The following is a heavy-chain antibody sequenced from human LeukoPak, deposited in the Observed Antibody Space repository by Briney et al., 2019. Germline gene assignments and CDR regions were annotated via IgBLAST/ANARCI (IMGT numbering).Heavy chain of an antibody. CDR1: GFTFDDYA. Sequence: PGGSLRLSCAASGFTFDDYAMHWVRQAPGKGLEWVSGISWNSGSIGYADSVKGRFTISRDNAKNSLYLQMNSLRAEDTALYYCATLGIAVVGTDYWGQGTLVTVSS. J-gene: IGHJ4*02. CDR2: ISWNSGSI. V-gene: IGHV3-9*01. D-gene: IGHD6-19*01. CDR3: ATLGIAVVGTDY.